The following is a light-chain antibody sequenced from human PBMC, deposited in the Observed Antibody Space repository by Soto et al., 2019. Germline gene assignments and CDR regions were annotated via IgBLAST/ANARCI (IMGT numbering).Light chain of an antibody. CDR3: QSYDSSLSGYV. V-gene: IGLV1-40*01. CDR1: SSNIGAGYD. J-gene: IGLJ1*01. CDR2: GNN. Sequence: QSVLTQPPSVSGAPGQRATISCTGSSSNIGAGYDVHWYQQLPGTAPKLLMYGNNNRPSGVPDRFSGSKSGTSASLAITGLQAEDEADYYCQSYDSSLSGYVFGTGTKVTVL.